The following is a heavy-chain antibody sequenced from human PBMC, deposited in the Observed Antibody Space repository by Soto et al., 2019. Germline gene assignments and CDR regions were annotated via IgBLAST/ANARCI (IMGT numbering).Heavy chain of an antibody. CDR1: GGSFSGYY. CDR2: INHSGST. D-gene: IGHD2-2*01. V-gene: IGHV4-34*01. CDR3: ASVPPASYCSSTSCYASGYFDY. J-gene: IGHJ4*02. Sequence: SEILSLTCAVYGGSFSGYYWSWIRQPPGKGLEWIGEINHSGSTNYNPSLKSRVTISVDTSKNQFSLKLSSVTAADTAVYYCASVPPASYCSSTSCYASGYFDYWGQGTLVTVSS.